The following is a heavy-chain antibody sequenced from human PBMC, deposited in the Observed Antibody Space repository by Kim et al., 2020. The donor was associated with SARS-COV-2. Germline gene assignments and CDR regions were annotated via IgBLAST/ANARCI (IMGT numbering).Heavy chain of an antibody. D-gene: IGHD5-12*01. CDR3: ARDGYSVYDRRNWFDP. CDR1: GNSISSGYY. J-gene: IGHJ5*02. V-gene: IGHV4-38-2*02. CDR2: IYHSGST. Sequence: SETLSLTCTVSGNSISSGYYWGWIRQPPGKGLEWIGSIYHSGSTYYNPSLKSRVTISVDASKNQFSLKLNSVTAADTAVYYCARDGYSVYDRRNWFDPWGQGTLVTVSS.